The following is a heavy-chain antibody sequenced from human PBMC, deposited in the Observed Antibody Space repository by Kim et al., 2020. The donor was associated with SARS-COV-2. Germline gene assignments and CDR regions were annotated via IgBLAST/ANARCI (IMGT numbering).Heavy chain of an antibody. Sequence: GGSLRLSCAASGFTFSSYNMNWVRRAPGKGLEWVSYISSSSTIYYADSVKGRFTISRDNAKNSLYLQMNSLRDEDTAVYYCARAPYCSGGSCYFDYWGQGTLVTVSS. CDR2: ISSSSTI. D-gene: IGHD2-15*01. CDR1: GFTFSSYN. V-gene: IGHV3-48*02. J-gene: IGHJ4*02. CDR3: ARAPYCSGGSCYFDY.